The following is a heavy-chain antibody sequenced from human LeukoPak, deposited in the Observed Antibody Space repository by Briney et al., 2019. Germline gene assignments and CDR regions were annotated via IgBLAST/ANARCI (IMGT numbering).Heavy chain of an antibody. CDR2: ISSSSHYI. J-gene: IGHJ4*02. CDR1: GFTFSTDS. Sequence: GGSLRLSCAASGFTFSTDSMNWVRQAPGKGLEWVSSISSSSHYIYYAHSVKGRFTISRDKAKNSLYLHMNSLRAEDTAAYYCSRDQYGSGSYSRLDYWGQGSLVTVSS. V-gene: IGHV3-21*01. D-gene: IGHD3-10*01. CDR3: SRDQYGSGSYSRLDY.